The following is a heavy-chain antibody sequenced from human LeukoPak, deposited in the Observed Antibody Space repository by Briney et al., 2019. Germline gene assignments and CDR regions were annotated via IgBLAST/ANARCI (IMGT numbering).Heavy chain of an antibody. D-gene: IGHD6-13*01. CDR2: IYPGDSDT. V-gene: IGHV5-51*01. CDR1: GYIFASYW. J-gene: IGHJ4*02. Sequence: GESLKISCKGSGYIFASYWIGWVRQMPGKGLEWMGIIYPGDSDTTYSPSFQGQVTISADKPISTAYLQWSSLQASDTAMYYCARQRSRGYFDYWGQGTLVTVSS. CDR3: ARQRSRGYFDY.